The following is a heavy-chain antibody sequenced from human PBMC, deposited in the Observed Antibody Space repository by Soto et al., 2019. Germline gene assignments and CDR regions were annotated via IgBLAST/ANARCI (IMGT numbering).Heavy chain of an antibody. J-gene: IGHJ4*02. CDR1: GYTFTGYY. V-gene: IGHV1-2*04. Sequence: ASVKVSCKASGYTFTGYYMHWVRQAPGQGLEWMGWINPNSGGTNYAQKFQGWVTMTRDTPISTAYMELSRLRSDDTAVYYCARAFRDSSGYSDYWGQGTLVTVSS. CDR2: INPNSGGT. D-gene: IGHD3-22*01. CDR3: ARAFRDSSGYSDY.